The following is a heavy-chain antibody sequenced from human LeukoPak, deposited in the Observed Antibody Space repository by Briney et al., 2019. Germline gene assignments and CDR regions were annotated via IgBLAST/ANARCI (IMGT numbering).Heavy chain of an antibody. Sequence: PSETLSLTCTVSGGSISSGDYYWSWIRQPPGKGLEWIGYIYYSGSTNYNPSLKSRVTISVDTSKNQFSLKLSSVTAADTAVYYCARHASGYSYGYSYYHGMDVWGQGTTVTVSS. CDR2: IYYSGST. CDR3: ARHASGYSYGYSYYHGMDV. D-gene: IGHD5-18*01. CDR1: GGSISSGDYY. V-gene: IGHV4-61*08. J-gene: IGHJ6*02.